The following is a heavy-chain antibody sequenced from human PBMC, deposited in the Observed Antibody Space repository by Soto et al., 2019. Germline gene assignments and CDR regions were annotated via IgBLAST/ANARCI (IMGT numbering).Heavy chain of an antibody. CDR1: GFTFSAYA. J-gene: IGHJ5*02. CDR3: VKAPGTTGWFDP. Sequence: EVQLLESGGGLVQPGGSLRLSCVASGFTFSAYAMSWVRQAPGKGLEWVSGISGSGGSTYYADSVKGRFTISRDNSKNTLYIQMNTLRAEDTAVYYCVKAPGTTGWFDPWGQGTLVTVSS. CDR2: ISGSGGST. V-gene: IGHV3-23*01. D-gene: IGHD1-7*01.